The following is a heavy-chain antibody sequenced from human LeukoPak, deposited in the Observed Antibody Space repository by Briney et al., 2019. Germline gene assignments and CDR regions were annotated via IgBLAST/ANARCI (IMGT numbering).Heavy chain of an antibody. J-gene: IGHJ5*02. Sequence: SETLSLTCSVSGGSISSHYWSWIRQPPGKGPEWIGYIYYSGSTKYNPSLKSRVTISVDTSKNQFSLKLSSVTAADTAVYYCARGGTTVTPGLLWFDPWGQGTLVTVSS. CDR1: GGSISSHY. CDR3: ARGGTTVTPGLLWFDP. CDR2: IYYSGST. V-gene: IGHV4-59*11. D-gene: IGHD4-17*01.